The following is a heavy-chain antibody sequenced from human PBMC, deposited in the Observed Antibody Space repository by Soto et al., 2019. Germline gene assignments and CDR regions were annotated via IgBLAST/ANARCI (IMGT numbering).Heavy chain of an antibody. CDR3: ALIKDCSRTDSYLASFDP. Sequence: SGPTLVNPTQTLTLTCTFSGFSLSTSGMCVSWIRQPPGKALEWLAHIFSSDDKSYSTSLRSRLTISKDTSRSQVVLTMTNLDPMDSATYYCALIKDCSRTDSYLASFDPWGQGTLVTVSS. CDR1: GFSLSTSGMC. D-gene: IGHD2-2*01. J-gene: IGHJ5*02. CDR2: IFSSDDK. V-gene: IGHV2-26*01.